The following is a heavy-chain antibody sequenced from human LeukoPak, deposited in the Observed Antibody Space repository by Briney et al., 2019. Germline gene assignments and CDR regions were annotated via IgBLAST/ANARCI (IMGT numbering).Heavy chain of an antibody. CDR1: GYTFTGYY. CDR2: INPKSGGT. Sequence: ASVTVFCKASGYTFTGYYIHWVRQAPGQGLEWMGWINPKSGGTNYAQKFQGRVTITRDTSISTAYMELGRLRSDDTAVYFCARVIGFGELSLGHWGQGTLVTVSS. J-gene: IGHJ4*02. V-gene: IGHV1-2*02. D-gene: IGHD3-10*01. CDR3: ARVIGFGELSLGH.